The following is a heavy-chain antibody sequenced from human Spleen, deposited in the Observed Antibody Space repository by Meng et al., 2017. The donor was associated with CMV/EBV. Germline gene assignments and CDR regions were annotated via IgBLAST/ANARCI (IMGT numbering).Heavy chain of an antibody. CDR1: GLTFSTYG. CDR3: TKVRLRYERGAFDI. Sequence: GGSLRLSCAASGLTFSTYGMNWVRQAPGKGLEWVSSISSSSGYKYYADSVRGRFTISRDNAKNTLYLQMNSLRAEDTAVYYCTKVRLRYERGAFDIWGQGTMVTVSS. V-gene: IGHV3-21*01. J-gene: IGHJ3*02. D-gene: IGHD3-16*01. CDR2: ISSSSGYK.